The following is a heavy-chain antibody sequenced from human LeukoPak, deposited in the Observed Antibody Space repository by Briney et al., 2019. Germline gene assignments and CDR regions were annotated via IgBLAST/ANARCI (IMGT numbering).Heavy chain of an antibody. D-gene: IGHD6-19*01. J-gene: IGHJ4*02. CDR3: ARDYSSGWPNFDY. CDR1: GYTFTSYS. Sequence: ASVKVSCKTSGYTFTSYSIRWVRQAPGQGLEWMGWISTYNGNTNYAQKLQGRVTMTTDTSTSTAYMELRSLRSDDTAVYYCARDYSSGWPNFDYWGQGTLVTVSS. CDR2: ISTYNGNT. V-gene: IGHV1-18*01.